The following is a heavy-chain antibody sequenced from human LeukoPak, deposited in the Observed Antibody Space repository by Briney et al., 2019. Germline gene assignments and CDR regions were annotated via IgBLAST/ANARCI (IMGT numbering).Heavy chain of an antibody. J-gene: IGHJ4*02. V-gene: IGHV3-66*01. CDR3: AKDGPNVRLPNDY. CDR2: IYSGGST. CDR1: EFSVGSNY. Sequence: GGSLRLSCAASEFSVGSNYMTWVRQAPGKGLEWVSLIYSGGSTYYADSVKGRFTISRDNSKNTLYLQMNSLRAEDTAVYYCAKDGPNVRLPNDYWGQGTLVTVSS. D-gene: IGHD4/OR15-4a*01.